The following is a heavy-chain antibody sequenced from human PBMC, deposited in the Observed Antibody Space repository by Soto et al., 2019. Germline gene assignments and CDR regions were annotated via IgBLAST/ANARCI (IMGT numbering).Heavy chain of an antibody. CDR2: IKQDGSEK. D-gene: IGHD3-22*01. V-gene: IGHV3-7*03. CDR3: ARDYYDSSGYWAP. CDR1: GFTFSIYW. J-gene: IGHJ5*02. Sequence: LRLSCAASGFTFSIYWMSWVRQAPGKGLEWVANIKQDGSEKYYVDSVKGRFTISRDNAKNSLYLQMNSLRAEDTAVYYCARDYYDSSGYWAPWGQGTPVTVSX.